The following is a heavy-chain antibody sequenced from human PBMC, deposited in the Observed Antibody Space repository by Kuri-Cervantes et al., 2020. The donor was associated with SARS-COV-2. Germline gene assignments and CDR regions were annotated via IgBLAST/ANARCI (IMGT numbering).Heavy chain of an antibody. Sequence: GESLKISCKGSGYSFTSYWISWVRQMPGKGLEWMGRIDPGDSYTNYSPSFQGHVTISADKSISTAYLQWSSLKASDTAMYYCARKPSGSGYNYGMDVWGQGTTVTVSS. J-gene: IGHJ6*02. CDR3: ARKPSGSGYNYGMDV. V-gene: IGHV5-10-1*01. CDR2: IDPGDSYT. D-gene: IGHD3-10*01. CDR1: GYSFTSYW.